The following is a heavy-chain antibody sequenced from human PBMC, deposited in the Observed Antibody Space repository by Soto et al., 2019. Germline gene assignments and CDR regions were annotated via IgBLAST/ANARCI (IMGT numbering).Heavy chain of an antibody. CDR1: GFTFSSYA. V-gene: IGHV3-23*01. CDR3: AKLRNYDFWSGSFYYYGMDV. CDR2: ISGSGGST. Sequence: GGSLRLSCAASGFTFSSYAMSWVRQAPGKGLEWVSAISGSGGSTYYADSVKGRFTISRDNSKNTLYLQMNSLRAEDTAVYYCAKLRNYDFWSGSFYYYGMDVWGQGTTVTVSS. D-gene: IGHD3-3*01. J-gene: IGHJ6*02.